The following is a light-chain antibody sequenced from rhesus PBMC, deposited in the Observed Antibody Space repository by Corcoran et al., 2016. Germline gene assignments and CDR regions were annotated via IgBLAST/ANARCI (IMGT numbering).Light chain of an antibody. V-gene: IGKV1-25*01. CDR2: EAS. Sequence: DIQMTQSPSSLSASVGDRVTITCRASQGITNDLAWYQQKPGETPKLLIYEASTLQSGIPSRFSGSGSGTDVTLTISSLHSEDFATFYCQQYYSLPWTFGLGTKLDIQ. CDR1: QGITND. J-gene: IGKJ1*01. CDR3: QQYYSLPWT.